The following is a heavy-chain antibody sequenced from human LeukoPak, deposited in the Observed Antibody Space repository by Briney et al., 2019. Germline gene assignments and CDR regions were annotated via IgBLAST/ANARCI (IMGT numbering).Heavy chain of an antibody. CDR3: ARLAVGFSADY. Sequence: SETLSLTCAVYGESFSGYYWSWIRQPPGKGLEWIGDINHSGSTKYNPSLKSRVTISIDTSKNQFSLKLSSVTAADTAVYYCARLAVGFSADYWGQGTLVTVSS. D-gene: IGHD6-19*01. CDR2: INHSGST. CDR1: GESFSGYY. J-gene: IGHJ4*02. V-gene: IGHV4-34*01.